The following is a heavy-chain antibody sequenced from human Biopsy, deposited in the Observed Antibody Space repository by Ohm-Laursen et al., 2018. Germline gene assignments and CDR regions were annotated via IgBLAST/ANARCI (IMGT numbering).Heavy chain of an antibody. D-gene: IGHD1-26*01. CDR1: GGSISSDY. Sequence: TLSLTCTVSGGSISSDYWSWIRQPAGKGLEWIGRIYSNGNTNYNPSLKSRVSMSVDTSKNHFSLNLTSVTAADTAVYYCARDEGLLRAFDIWGQGTLGTVSS. J-gene: IGHJ3*02. V-gene: IGHV4-4*07. CDR2: IYSNGNT. CDR3: ARDEGLLRAFDI.